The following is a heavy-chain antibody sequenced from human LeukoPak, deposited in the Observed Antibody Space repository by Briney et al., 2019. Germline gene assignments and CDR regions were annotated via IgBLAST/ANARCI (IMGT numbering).Heavy chain of an antibody. CDR2: IHNNGVT. CDR3: ERVGDWNDLVY. V-gene: IGHV4-59*01. Sequence: PSETLSLTCTVSGGSISSYYWSWIRQPPGKGLEWIGYIHNNGVTNYNPSLKSRGTMSVDTSKNQFSLKLTSVTAADTAVYYCERVGDWNDLVYWGQGTLVTVSS. CDR1: GGSISSYY. J-gene: IGHJ4*02. D-gene: IGHD1-1*01.